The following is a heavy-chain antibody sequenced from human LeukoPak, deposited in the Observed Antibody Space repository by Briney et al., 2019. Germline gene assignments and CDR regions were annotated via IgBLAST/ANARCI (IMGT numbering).Heavy chain of an antibody. Sequence: GGSLRLSCAASGFTFSDYDMIWVRQAPGKGLEWVSAIDGGGHKTYYADSVKGRFTISRDNAKNSFFLQMNSLRAEDTAVYYCARDAGITGTTEFDYWGQGTLVIVSS. J-gene: IGHJ4*02. D-gene: IGHD1-7*01. CDR1: GFTFSDYD. CDR2: IDGGGHKT. V-gene: IGHV3-23*01. CDR3: ARDAGITGTTEFDY.